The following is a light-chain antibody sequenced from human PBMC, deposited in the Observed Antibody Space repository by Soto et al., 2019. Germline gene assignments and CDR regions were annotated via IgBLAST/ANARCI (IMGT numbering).Light chain of an antibody. CDR2: EVS. Sequence: QSALTQPASVSGSPGQSITISCTGTSSDVGSYNLVSWYQQHPGKAPKLMIYEVSKRPSGVSNRFSGSKSGNTASLTISWVQAEDEADYYCCSSAGSSTLVFGGGTQLTVL. V-gene: IGLV2-23*02. CDR1: SSDVGSYNL. CDR3: CSSAGSSTLV. J-gene: IGLJ3*02.